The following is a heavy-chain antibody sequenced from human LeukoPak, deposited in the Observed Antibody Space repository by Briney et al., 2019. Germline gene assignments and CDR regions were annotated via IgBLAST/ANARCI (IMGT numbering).Heavy chain of an antibody. CDR3: VKDQGRGGGQGGLGYYYYYGMDV. Sequence: GGSLRLSCSASGFTFSRYAMHWVRQAPGRGLEYVSVISSNGGSTYHGDSVKGRFTISRDNPKNTLYLQMSSLRAEDTAVYYCVKDQGRGGGQGGLGYYYYYGMDVWGKGTTVTVSS. J-gene: IGHJ6*04. CDR1: GFTFSRYA. V-gene: IGHV3-64D*06. CDR2: ISSNGGST. D-gene: IGHD3-10*01.